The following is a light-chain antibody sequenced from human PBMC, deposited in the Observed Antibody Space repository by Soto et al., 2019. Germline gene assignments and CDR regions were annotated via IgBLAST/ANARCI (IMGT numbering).Light chain of an antibody. CDR3: QQSYSTPPRT. J-gene: IGKJ1*01. Sequence: DIRMTQSPSSLSASVGDRVTITCRASQSLSSYLNWYQQKPGKAPKLLIYAASSLQSGVPSRFSGSGSGTDFTLTISSLQPEDFATYYCQQSYSTPPRTFGQGTKVEIK. V-gene: IGKV1-39*01. CDR2: AAS. CDR1: QSLSSY.